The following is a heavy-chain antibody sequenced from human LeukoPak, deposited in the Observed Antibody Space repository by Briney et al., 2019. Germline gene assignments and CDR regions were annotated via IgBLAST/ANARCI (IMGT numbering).Heavy chain of an antibody. CDR2: IVVGSGNT. J-gene: IGHJ6*02. CDR1: GFTFTSSA. D-gene: IGHD2-15*01. Sequence: SVKVSCKASGFTFTSSAVQWVRQARGQLLEWIGWIVVGSGNTNYAQKFQERVTITRDMSTSTAYMELSSLRSEDTAVYYCAAGYCSGGNCYPYYYGMDVWGQGTTVTVSS. CDR3: AAGYCSGGNCYPYYYGMDV. V-gene: IGHV1-58*01.